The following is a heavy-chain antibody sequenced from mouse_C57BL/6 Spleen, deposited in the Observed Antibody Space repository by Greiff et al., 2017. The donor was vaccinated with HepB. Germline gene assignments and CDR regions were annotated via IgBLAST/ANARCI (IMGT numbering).Heavy chain of an antibody. CDR3: ARDYYDPSFAY. CDR2: ISYDGSN. Sequence: DVKLQESGPGLVKPSQSLSLTCSVTGYSITSGYYWNWIRQFPGNKLEWMGYISYDGSNNYNPSLKNRISITRDTSKNQFFLKLNSVTTEDTATYYCARDYYDPSFAYWGQGTLVTVSA. CDR1: GYSITSGYY. D-gene: IGHD2-4*01. V-gene: IGHV3-6*01. J-gene: IGHJ3*01.